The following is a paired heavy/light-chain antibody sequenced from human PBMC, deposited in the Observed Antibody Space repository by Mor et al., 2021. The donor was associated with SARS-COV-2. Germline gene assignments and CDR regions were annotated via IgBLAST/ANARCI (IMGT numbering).Heavy chain of an antibody. D-gene: IGHD3-3*02. CDR1: GFTFSNYW. CDR2: IKEDGSDK. Sequence: EVQLVESGGALVQPGGSLRLSCAASGFTFSNYWMSWVRQAPGKGLEWVADIKEDGSDKYYVDSVKGRFAMSRDNAKNSLYLQMNSLRAEDTAVYYCVRDHFYSLGMDVWGQGTTVIVSS. V-gene: IGHV3-7*01. J-gene: IGHJ6*02. CDR3: VRDHFYSLGMDV.
Light chain of an antibody. CDR2: EGS. J-gene: IGLJ1*01. Sequence: QSALTQPASVSGSPGQSITISCTGTNNDIGNYKVVSWYQQHPGKAPKVIIYEGSKRPSGVSNRFSGSKFGNTASLTISGLQAEDEADYYCCSYAGSVRFYVFGGGTKVTVL. CDR1: NNDIGNYKV. V-gene: IGLV2-23*01. CDR3: CSYAGSVRFYV.